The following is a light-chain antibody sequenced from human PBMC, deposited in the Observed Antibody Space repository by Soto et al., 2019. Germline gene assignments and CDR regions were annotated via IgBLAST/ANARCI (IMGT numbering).Light chain of an antibody. CDR2: YMS. V-gene: IGKV3-11*01. Sequence: EIVLTQSPATLSSSPGETATRSCRASQYVGSRLAWYQHKPGQAPRLLIYYMSKRATGIPARFSGSGSGTDFTLTISSLAPDDFAIYYCHQRQSWPRTFGQGTKVDIK. J-gene: IGKJ1*01. CDR3: HQRQSWPRT. CDR1: QYVGSR.